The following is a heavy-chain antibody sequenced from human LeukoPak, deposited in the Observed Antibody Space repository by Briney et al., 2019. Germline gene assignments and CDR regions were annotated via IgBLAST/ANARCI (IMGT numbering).Heavy chain of an antibody. CDR3: ARDGPCHGMDV. CDR1: GFTFSSYA. J-gene: IGHJ6*02. V-gene: IGHV3-30*04. CDR2: ISYDGSNK. Sequence: PGRSLRLSCAASGFTFSSYAMHWVRQAPGKGLEWVAVISYDGSNKYYADSVKGRFTISRDNSKNTLYLQMNSLRAEDTAVYYCARDGPCHGMDVWGQGTTVTVSS.